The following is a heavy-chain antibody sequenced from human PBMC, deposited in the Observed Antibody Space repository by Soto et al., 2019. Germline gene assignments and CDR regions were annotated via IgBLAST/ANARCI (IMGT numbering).Heavy chain of an antibody. CDR3: ATRYSYVHF. CDR1: GYSFTGYY. D-gene: IGHD5-18*01. CDR2: INPNSGDT. J-gene: IGHJ4*02. V-gene: IGHV1-2*02. Sequence: ASVKVSCKSSGYSFTGYYIHWVRQAPGQGLEWMGWINPNSGDTNYAQKFQGRVTMTRDTSFSTAYMELSSLRSDDTAVYYCATRYSYVHFWGQGTLVTVSS.